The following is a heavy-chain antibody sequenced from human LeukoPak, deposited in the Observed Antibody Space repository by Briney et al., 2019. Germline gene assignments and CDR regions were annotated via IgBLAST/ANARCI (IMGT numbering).Heavy chain of an antibody. J-gene: IGHJ3*02. CDR2: IHPNSGDT. V-gene: IGHV1-2*02. Sequence: ASVKVSCKASGYTFNAYYMHWVRQAPGQGLEWMGWIHPNSGDTNYAQKFQGRVTMTRDTPINTAYMELSRLTSDDTAVYYCATSKAAGDRAFDIWGQGPMVTVSS. CDR1: GYTFNAYY. CDR3: ATSKAAGDRAFDI. D-gene: IGHD7-27*01.